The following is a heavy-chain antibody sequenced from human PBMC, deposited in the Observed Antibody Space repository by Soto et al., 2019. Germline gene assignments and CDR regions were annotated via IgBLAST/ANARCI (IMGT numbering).Heavy chain of an antibody. V-gene: IGHV4-59*02. J-gene: IGHJ6*02. Sequence: QVQLQESGPGLVKPSETLSLTCTVSGDSVRSYFWNWMRQPPGKGLEWIGYISSRGNSNNNPALESRVSIAVDTSKNQLSLKLTSVTAADTAVYYCARDVRGSYYTMDVWGQGTTVTVSS. CDR3: ARDVRGSYYTMDV. D-gene: IGHD3-22*01. CDR2: ISSRGNS. CDR1: GDSVRSYF.